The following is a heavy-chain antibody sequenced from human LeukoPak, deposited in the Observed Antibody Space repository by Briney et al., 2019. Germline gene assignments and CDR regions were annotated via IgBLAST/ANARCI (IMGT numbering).Heavy chain of an antibody. V-gene: IGHV4-34*01. D-gene: IGHD6-19*01. CDR3: ARLGSASGWYYFDY. J-gene: IGHJ4*02. CDR2: INHSGST. Sequence: PSETLSLTCAVYGGSFSGYYWSWLRQPPGKGLEWIGEINHSGSTNYNPSLKSRVTISVDTSKNQFSLKLSSVTAADTAVYYCARLGSASGWYYFDYWGQGTLVTVSS. CDR1: GGSFSGYY.